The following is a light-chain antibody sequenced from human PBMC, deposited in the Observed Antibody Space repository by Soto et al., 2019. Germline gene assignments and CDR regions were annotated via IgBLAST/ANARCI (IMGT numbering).Light chain of an antibody. CDR3: QQYYSIPFT. CDR2: GAS. Sequence: DFVMTQAPDSLAVSLGERATINCKSSQSVLYNSNNKNPLGWLQQKPGHPPKLLIYGASFRPSGVPNRFSGSGSGTDITLTISSLQAEDVAVYYCQQYYSIPFTFGQGTKLEI. V-gene: IGKV4-1*01. CDR1: QSVLYNSNNKNP. J-gene: IGKJ2*01.